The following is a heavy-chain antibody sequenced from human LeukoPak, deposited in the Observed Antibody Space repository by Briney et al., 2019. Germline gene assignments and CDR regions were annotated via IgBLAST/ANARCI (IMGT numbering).Heavy chain of an antibody. CDR2: INHSGST. CDR3: ARAVAVTAYDF. CDR1: GGSFSGYY. Sequence: PSETLSLTCAVYGGSFSGYYWSWIRQPPGKGLEWIGEINHSGSTNHNPSLKSRVTISVDTSKNQFSLKLSSVTAADTAVYYCARAVAVTAYDFWGQGTLVTVSS. V-gene: IGHV4-34*01. D-gene: IGHD2-21*02. J-gene: IGHJ4*02.